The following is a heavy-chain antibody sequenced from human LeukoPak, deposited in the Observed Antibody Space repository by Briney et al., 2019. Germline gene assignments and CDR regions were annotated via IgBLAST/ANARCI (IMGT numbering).Heavy chain of an antibody. J-gene: IGHJ4*02. Sequence: ASVKVPCKASGYTFTGYYMHWVRQAPGQGLEWMGWINPNSGGTNYAQKFQGRVTMTRDTSISTAYMELSRLRSDDTAVYYCARPASYYYDSSGYSYPDYWGQGTLVTVSS. CDR3: ARPASYYYDSSGYSYPDY. D-gene: IGHD3-22*01. CDR1: GYTFTGYY. V-gene: IGHV1-2*02. CDR2: INPNSGGT.